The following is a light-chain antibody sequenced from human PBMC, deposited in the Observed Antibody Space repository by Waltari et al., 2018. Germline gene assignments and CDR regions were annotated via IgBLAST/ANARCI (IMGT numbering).Light chain of an antibody. Sequence: QSALTQPASVSGSPGQSITISCTGTSSDVGAYNYVSWYQQHPGKVPKVMIYDVRNRPSGVSNRFSGSKSGNTAYLTISGLQAEDEADYYGSSYTTSRTVVFGGGTKVTVL. J-gene: IGLJ2*01. CDR2: DVR. CDR3: SSYTTSRTVV. V-gene: IGLV2-14*03. CDR1: SSDVGAYNY.